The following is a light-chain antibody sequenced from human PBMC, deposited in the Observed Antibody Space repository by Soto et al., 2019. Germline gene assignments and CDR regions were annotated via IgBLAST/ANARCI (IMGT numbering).Light chain of an antibody. J-gene: IGKJ1*01. CDR3: QQRDNWPWT. V-gene: IGKV3-11*01. CDR1: QSVRSN. CDR2: DVS. Sequence: EIVLTQSPATLSLSPGERATLACRASQSVRSNLAWYQHKPGQAPRLLIYDVSNRATGIPGRFSGSGFGTDFALTISNVEPEDLAVYYCQQRDNWPWTCGQGAKVEIK.